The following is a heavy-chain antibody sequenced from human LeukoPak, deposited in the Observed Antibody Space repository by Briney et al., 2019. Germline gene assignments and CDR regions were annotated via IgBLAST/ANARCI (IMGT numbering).Heavy chain of an antibody. Sequence: PGGSLRLSCAASGFTFSRYAMHWVRQAPGQGLEWVAVISDDGTFTLYGDSVRGRFAISRDNAKNSLYLQMNSLRAEDTALYYCAKGDQWELILVDYWGQGTLVTVSS. CDR3: AKGDQWELILVDY. J-gene: IGHJ4*02. CDR1: GFTFSRYA. V-gene: IGHV3-30*09. CDR2: ISDDGTFT. D-gene: IGHD1-26*01.